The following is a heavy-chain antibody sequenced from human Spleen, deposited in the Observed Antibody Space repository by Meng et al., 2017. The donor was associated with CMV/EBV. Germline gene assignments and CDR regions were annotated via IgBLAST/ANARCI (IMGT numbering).Heavy chain of an antibody. D-gene: IGHD6-13*01. CDR3: ARRYSSSWYGGWFDP. Sequence: GESLKISCKGSGYSFTSYWIGWVRQMPGKGLEWMGIIYPGDSDPRYSPSFQGQVTISADKSIGPAYLQWSSLKASDTAMYYCARRYSSSWYGGWFDPWGQGTLVTVSS. CDR2: IYPGDSDP. J-gene: IGHJ5*02. CDR1: GYSFTSYW. V-gene: IGHV5-51*01.